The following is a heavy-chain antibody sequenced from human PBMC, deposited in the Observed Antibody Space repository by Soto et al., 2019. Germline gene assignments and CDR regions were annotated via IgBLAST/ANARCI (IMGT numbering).Heavy chain of an antibody. CDR2: IYHSGRT. V-gene: IGHV4-30-2*01. CDR3: GTNYLDVSGRESSTFDD. Sequence: QLQLQESGSGLLKPSQTLSLTCAMSGGSISSGGYSWSWIRRPPGKGLEWMGYIYHSGRTYYNPSLNTGVTMAVDRAKIPLSPKLSSVTAAATAVYYCGTNYLDVSGRESSTFDDWGQGTLVTISS. CDR1: GGSISSGGYS. D-gene: IGHD3-22*01. J-gene: IGHJ4*02.